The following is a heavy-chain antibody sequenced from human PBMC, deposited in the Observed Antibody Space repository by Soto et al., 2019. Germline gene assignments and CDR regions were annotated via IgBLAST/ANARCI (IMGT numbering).Heavy chain of an antibody. V-gene: IGHV3-30-3*01. CDR3: ARPAATVIFCSGMDV. D-gene: IGHD4-17*01. Sequence: PGGSLRLSCAASGFTFSDYAMHWVRQAPGKGLEWVAIISFDGSNEHYADSVQGRFTISRDNSENTLYLQMNSLRADDTAVYYCARPAATVIFCSGMDVWGQGTTVTVSS. CDR1: GFTFSDYA. J-gene: IGHJ6*02. CDR2: ISFDGSNE.